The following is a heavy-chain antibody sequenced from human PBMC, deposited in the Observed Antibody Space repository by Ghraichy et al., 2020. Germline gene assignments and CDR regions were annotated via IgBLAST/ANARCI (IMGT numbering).Heavy chain of an antibody. CDR3: AREVVSCRDIVVSSCGMDV. J-gene: IGHJ6*02. V-gene: IGHV1-2*02. D-gene: IGHD2-15*01. CDR1: GYTFTGYY. CDR2: INPNSGGT. Sequence: ASVKVSCKASGYTFTGYYMHWVRQAPGQGLEWMGWINPNSGGTNYAQKFQGRVTMTRDTSISTAYMELSRLRSDDTAVYYCAREVVSCRDIVVSSCGMDVWGQGTTVTVSS.